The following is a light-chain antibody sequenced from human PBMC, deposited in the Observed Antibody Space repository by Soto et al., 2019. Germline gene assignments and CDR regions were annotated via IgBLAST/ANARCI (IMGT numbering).Light chain of an antibody. CDR1: QSVSSN. CDR2: GAS. V-gene: IGKV3-15*01. CDR3: QQYSNWPPGT. J-gene: IGKJ2*02. Sequence: EIVMTQSPATLSVSPGERATLSCRVSQSVSSNLAWYQQKPGQAPRLLIYGASTRATGIPARFSGSGSGTEFTLTISSLQSEDFAVYYCQQYSNWPPGTFGQGTNLESK.